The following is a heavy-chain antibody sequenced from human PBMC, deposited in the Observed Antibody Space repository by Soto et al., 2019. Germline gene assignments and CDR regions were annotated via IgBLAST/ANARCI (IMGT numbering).Heavy chain of an antibody. V-gene: IGHV1-2*04. D-gene: IGHD3-16*01. CDR2: INPNSGGT. CDR3: ARESVLGERSAFDI. Sequence: ASVKVSCKASGYTFTGYYMHWVRQAPGQGLEWMGWINPNSGGTNYAQKFQGWVTMTRDTSISTAYMELSRLRSDDTAVYYCARESVLGERSAFDIWGQGTMVTVSS. J-gene: IGHJ3*02. CDR1: GYTFTGYY.